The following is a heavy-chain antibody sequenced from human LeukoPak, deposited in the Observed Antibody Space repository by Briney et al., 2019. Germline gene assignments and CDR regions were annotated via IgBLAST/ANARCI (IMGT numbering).Heavy chain of an antibody. V-gene: IGHV4-4*02. CDR3: ARESLTWLQSRTSWFDP. Sequence: SETLSLTCAVSGGSISSSNWWSWVRQPPGKGLEWIGEIYHSGSTNYNPSLKGRVTISVDKSKNQFSLKLSSVTAADTAVYYCARESLTWLQSRTSWFDPWGQGTLVTVSS. D-gene: IGHD5-24*01. CDR2: IYHSGST. J-gene: IGHJ5*02. CDR1: GGSISSSNW.